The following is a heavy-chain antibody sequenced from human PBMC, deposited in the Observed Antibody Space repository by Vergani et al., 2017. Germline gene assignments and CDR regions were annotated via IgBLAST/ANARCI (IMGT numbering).Heavy chain of an antibody. J-gene: IGHJ6*02. Sequence: QVQLVESGGGVVQPGRSLRLSCAASGFTFSSYAMHWVRQAPGKGLEWVAVISYDGSNKYYADSVKGRFTISRDNSKNTLYLQMNSLRAEDTAVYYCAKAAAQIYYYYYGMDVWGQGTTVTVSS. D-gene: IGHD6-13*01. CDR1: GFTFSSYA. V-gene: IGHV3-30-3*01. CDR2: ISYDGSNK. CDR3: AKAAAQIYYYYYGMDV.